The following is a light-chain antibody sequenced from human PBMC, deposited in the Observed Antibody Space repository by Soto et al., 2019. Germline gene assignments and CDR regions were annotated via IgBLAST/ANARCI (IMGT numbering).Light chain of an antibody. CDR1: QSVSSSY. CDR3: QQYGSSPPIT. V-gene: IGKV3-20*01. J-gene: IGKJ5*01. CDR2: GAS. Sequence: EIVLTHSPGTLSLSPGERATLSCRASQSVSSSYLAWYQLKPGQAPRLLIYGASSRATGIPDRFSGSGSGTDFTLTISRLEPEDFAVYYCQQYGSSPPITFGQGTRLEIK.